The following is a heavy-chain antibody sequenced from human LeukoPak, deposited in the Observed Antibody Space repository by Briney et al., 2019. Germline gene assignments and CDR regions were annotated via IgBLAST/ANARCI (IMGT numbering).Heavy chain of an antibody. D-gene: IGHD4-11*01. V-gene: IGHV3-9*01. CDR2: ISWNSGSI. J-gene: IGHJ4*02. Sequence: PGGSLRLSCAASGFNFDDYAMHWVRQAPGKGLEWVSGISWNSGSIGYADSVKGRFTISRDNAKNSLYLQMNSLRAEDTALYYCAKSVTTGSETPRTYFDYWGQGTLVTVSS. CDR1: GFNFDDYA. CDR3: AKSVTTGSETPRTYFDY.